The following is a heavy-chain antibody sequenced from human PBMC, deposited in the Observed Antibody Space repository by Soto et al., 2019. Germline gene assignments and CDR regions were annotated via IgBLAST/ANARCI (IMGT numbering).Heavy chain of an antibody. D-gene: IGHD2-2*01. V-gene: IGHV3-48*01. CDR2: ISSGSSTI. CDR3: ARESEYQLLRPSYYYYYMDV. CDR1: GFTFTSYS. J-gene: IGHJ6*03. Sequence: PGGSLRLSCAASGFTFTSYSMNWVRQAPGKGLEWVSYISSGSSTIYYADSVKGRFTISRDSAKNALYLQMNNLRAEDTAVYYCARESEYQLLRPSYYYYYMDVWGKGTTVTSP.